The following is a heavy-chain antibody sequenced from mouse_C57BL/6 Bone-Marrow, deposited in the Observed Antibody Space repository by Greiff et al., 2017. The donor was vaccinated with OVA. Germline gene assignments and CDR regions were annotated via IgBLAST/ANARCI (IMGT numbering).Heavy chain of an antibody. D-gene: IGHD1-1*01. Sequence: VKLMESGPGLVQPSQSLSITCTVSGFSLTSYGVHWVRQSPGKGLEWLGVIWSGGSTDYNAAFISRLSISKDNSKSQVFFKMNSLQADDTAIYYCASLYYGSSHWYFDVWGTGTTVTVSS. CDR3: ASLYYGSSHWYFDV. CDR1: GFSLTSYG. CDR2: IWSGGST. V-gene: IGHV2-2*01. J-gene: IGHJ1*03.